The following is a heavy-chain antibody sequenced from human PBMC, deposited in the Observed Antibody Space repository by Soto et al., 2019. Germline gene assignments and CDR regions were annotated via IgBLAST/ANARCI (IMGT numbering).Heavy chain of an antibody. J-gene: IGHJ4*02. CDR3: ARDGRASRGYSSSWYYYY. V-gene: IGHV1-2*02. Sequence: ASVKVSCKASGYTFTGYYMHWVRQAPGQGLEWMGWINPNSGGTNYARKFQGRVTMTRDTSISTAYMELSRLRSDDTAVYYCARDGRASRGYSSSWYYYYWGQGTLVTVSS. CDR2: INPNSGGT. CDR1: GYTFTGYY. D-gene: IGHD6-13*01.